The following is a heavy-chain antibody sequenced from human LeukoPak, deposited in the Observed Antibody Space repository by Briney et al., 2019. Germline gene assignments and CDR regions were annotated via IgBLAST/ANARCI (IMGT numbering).Heavy chain of an antibody. D-gene: IGHD3-9*01. J-gene: IGHJ4*02. Sequence: PRGSLRLSCAASGFTFISYAMSWVRQAPGKWLEWVSSISGSGDYIYYADSVKGRFTISRDNSKNTLYLQMNSLRVEDTAVYYCAKGRVLRYFDWSHWGQGTLVTVSS. CDR2: ISGSGDYI. CDR1: GFTFISYA. CDR3: AKGRVLRYFDWSH. V-gene: IGHV3-23*01.